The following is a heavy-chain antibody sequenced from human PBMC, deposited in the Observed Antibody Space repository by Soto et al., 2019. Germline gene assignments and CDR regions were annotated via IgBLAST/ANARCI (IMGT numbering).Heavy chain of an antibody. CDR1: GFTFSRYA. CDR3: AKDQMVAATPDLDF. Sequence: PGGSLRLSCAASGFTFSRYAMSWVRQAPGKGLEWVSAISGSGGSTYYADSVKGRFTISRDNSKNTLYLQMNSLRAEYTVVYYCAKDQMVAATPDLDFCSQGSLVTVSS. J-gene: IGHJ4*02. V-gene: IGHV3-23*01. CDR2: ISGSGGST. D-gene: IGHD2-15*01.